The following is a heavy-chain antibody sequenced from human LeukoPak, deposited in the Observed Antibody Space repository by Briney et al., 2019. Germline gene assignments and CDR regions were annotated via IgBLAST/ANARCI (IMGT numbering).Heavy chain of an antibody. CDR3: AKDIEAFTIFGLDV. CDR1: GFTFSSYA. V-gene: IGHV3-23*01. J-gene: IGHJ6*02. CDR2: ISGSGGST. Sequence: PGGSLRLSCAASGFTFSSYAMSWVRQAPGKGLEWVSAISGSGGSTYYADSVKGRFTISRDNSKNTLYLQMNSLRAEDTAVYYCAKDIEAFTIFGLDVWGQGTTVTVSS. D-gene: IGHD3-3*01.